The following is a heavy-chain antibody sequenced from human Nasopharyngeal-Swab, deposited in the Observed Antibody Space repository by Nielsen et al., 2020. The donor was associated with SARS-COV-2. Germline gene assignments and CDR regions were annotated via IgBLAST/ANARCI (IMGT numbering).Heavy chain of an antibody. Sequence: SETLSLTCAVSGGSISSSNWWSWVRQPPGKGLEWIGEIYHSGSTNYNPSLKSRVTISVDKSKNQFSLKLSSVTAADTAVYYCAKENEYSSPHGFDPWGQGTLVTVSS. V-gene: IGHV4-4*02. CDR3: AKENEYSSPHGFDP. CDR1: GGSISSSNW. CDR2: IYHSGST. J-gene: IGHJ5*02. D-gene: IGHD6-6*01.